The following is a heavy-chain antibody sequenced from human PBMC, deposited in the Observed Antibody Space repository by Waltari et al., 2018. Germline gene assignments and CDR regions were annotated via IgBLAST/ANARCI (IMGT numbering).Heavy chain of an antibody. V-gene: IGHV4-4*02. D-gene: IGHD2-2*01. CDR2: VHHSGKT. Sequence: QVQLQESGQGLVKPSGTLSLTSAVSVDSIRGNYWWSWVRQSPEKGLEWIGQVHHSGKTHYNPSHQSRVTISVDKPKNQFSLNLNSVTGADTAVYYCAGDRAIGLFFDYWGRGTLVTVSS. J-gene: IGHJ4*02. CDR3: AGDRAIGLFFDY. CDR1: VDSIRGNYW.